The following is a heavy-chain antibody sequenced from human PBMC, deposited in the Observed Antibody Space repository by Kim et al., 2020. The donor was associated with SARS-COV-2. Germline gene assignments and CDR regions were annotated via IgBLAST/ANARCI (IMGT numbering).Heavy chain of an antibody. Sequence: ASVKVSCKASGYTFTSYGISWVRQAPGQGLEWMGWISAYNGNTNYAQKLQGRVTMTTDTSTSTAYMELRSLRSDDTAVYYCARDSSSWQRGGYYYYGMDVWGQGTTVTVSS. V-gene: IGHV1-18*01. D-gene: IGHD6-13*01. J-gene: IGHJ6*02. CDR2: ISAYNGNT. CDR3: ARDSSSWQRGGYYYYGMDV. CDR1: GYTFTSYG.